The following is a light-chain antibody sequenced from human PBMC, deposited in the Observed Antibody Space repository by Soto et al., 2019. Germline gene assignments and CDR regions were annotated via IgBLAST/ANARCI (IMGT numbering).Light chain of an antibody. Sequence: DIQMTQSPSSLSASVGYRVTITCRASQSISTYVNWYQQKPGKAPKILIYAASSMQSGVPSRFSGSGSGTEFTLTISRLQPDDFATYFCHSRAFGQGTRLEIK. J-gene: IGKJ5*01. CDR2: AAS. CDR1: QSISTY. CDR3: HSRA. V-gene: IGKV1-39*01.